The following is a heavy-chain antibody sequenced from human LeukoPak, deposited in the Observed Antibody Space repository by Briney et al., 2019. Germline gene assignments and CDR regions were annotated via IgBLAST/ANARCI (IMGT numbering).Heavy chain of an antibody. CDR2: IYPDDSDS. CDR3: ARSSSGYSTIDY. CDR1: GYTFSNYW. V-gene: IGHV5-51*01. Sequence: PGESLKISCKGSGYTFSNYWIGWVRQMPGKGLEWMGLIYPDDSDSKYSPSFEGQVTMSVDKSSNTAYLQWSGLKASDTAMYYCARSSSGYSTIDYWGQGTLVTVSS. J-gene: IGHJ4*02. D-gene: IGHD3-22*01.